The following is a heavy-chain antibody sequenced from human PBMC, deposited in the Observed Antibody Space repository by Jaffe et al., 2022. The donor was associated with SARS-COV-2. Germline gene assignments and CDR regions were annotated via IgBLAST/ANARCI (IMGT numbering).Heavy chain of an antibody. D-gene: IGHD3-9*01. CDR1: GFTFSSYA. CDR3: AKLKYDILTGYYQEDYYYYYYMDV. V-gene: IGHV3-23*04. J-gene: IGHJ6*03. CDR2: ISGSGGST. Sequence: EVQLVESGGGLVQPGGSLRLSCAASGFTFSSYAMSWVRQAPGKGLEWVSAISGSGGSTYYADSVKGRFTISRDNSKNTLYLQMNSLRAEDTAVYYCAKLKYDILTGYYQEDYYYYYYMDVWGKGTTVTVSS.